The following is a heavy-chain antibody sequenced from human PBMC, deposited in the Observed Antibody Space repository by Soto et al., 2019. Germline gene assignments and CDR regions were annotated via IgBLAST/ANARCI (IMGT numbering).Heavy chain of an antibody. D-gene: IGHD1-26*01. V-gene: IGHV1-2*02. CDR3: AREMGVIGAPGYTWFDP. J-gene: IGHJ5*02. CDR2: INPSSGGT. Sequence: ASVKVSCKASGYTFSDYYVHWVREAPGQGLEWMGWINPSSGGTIYTQRFQGRVTMTRDTSISTVYMELSRLTSDDTAVYYCAREMGVIGAPGYTWFDPWGQGALVTVSS. CDR1: GYTFSDYY.